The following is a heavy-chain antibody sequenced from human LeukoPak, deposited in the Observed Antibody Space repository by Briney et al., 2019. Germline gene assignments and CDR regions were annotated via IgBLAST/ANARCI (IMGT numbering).Heavy chain of an antibody. CDR1: GFTVSSNY. V-gene: IGHV3-66*01. CDR3: ARVSGTGYYGMDV. CDR2: IYSGGST. J-gene: IGHJ6*02. D-gene: IGHD3-10*01. Sequence: GGSLRLSCAASGFTVSSNYMSWVRQAPGKGLEWVSVIYSGGSTYYADSVKGRFTISRDNSKNTLYLQMNSPRAEDTAVYYCARVSGTGYYGMDVWGQGTTVTVSS.